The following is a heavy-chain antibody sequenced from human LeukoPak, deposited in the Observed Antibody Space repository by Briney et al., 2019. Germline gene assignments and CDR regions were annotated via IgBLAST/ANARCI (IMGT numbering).Heavy chain of an antibody. J-gene: IGHJ5*02. CDR1: GGSISSGGYY. D-gene: IGHD3-3*01. Sequence: SETLSLTCTVSGGSISSGGYYWSWIRQHPGKGLEWIGYIYYSGSTYYNPSLKGRVTISVDTSKNQFSLKLSSVTAADTAVYYCARAPYYDFWSGYGIWFDPWGQGTLVTVSS. CDR3: ARAPYYDFWSGYGIWFDP. CDR2: IYYSGST. V-gene: IGHV4-31*03.